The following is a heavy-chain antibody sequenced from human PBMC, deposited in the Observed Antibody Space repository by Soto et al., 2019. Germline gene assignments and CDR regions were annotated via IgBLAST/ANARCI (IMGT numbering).Heavy chain of an antibody. CDR2: ISYDGSNE. V-gene: IGHV3-30-3*01. D-gene: IGHD6-19*01. CDR1: GFTFSSYA. Sequence: QVQLVESGGGVVQPGTSLRLSCAASGFTFSSYAMHWVRQAPGKGLERVALISYDGSNEYYADSVKGRFTISRDNSKNTLYLQMNSLRVEDTAVYYCASPPVEQCLSHWGQGTLVTVSS. CDR3: ASPPVEQCLSH. J-gene: IGHJ4*02.